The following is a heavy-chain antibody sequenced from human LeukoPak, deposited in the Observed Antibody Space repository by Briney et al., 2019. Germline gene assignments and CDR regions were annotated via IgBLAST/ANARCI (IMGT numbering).Heavy chain of an antibody. D-gene: IGHD3-16*01. V-gene: IGHV3-49*04. CDR2: IRCKAYGGTT. CDR3: TRNWGRNYFDY. Sequence: GGSLRLSCTASGFTFGDYAMSWVRQAPGKGLEWVGFIRCKAYGGTTEYAASVKGRFTISRDDSKSIAYLQMNSLKTEDTAVYYCTRNWGRNYFDYWGQGTLVTVSS. J-gene: IGHJ4*02. CDR1: GFTFGDYA.